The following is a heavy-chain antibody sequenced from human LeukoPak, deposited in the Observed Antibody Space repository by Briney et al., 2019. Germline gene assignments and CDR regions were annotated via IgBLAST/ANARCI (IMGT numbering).Heavy chain of an antibody. CDR1: GFTFSSYS. V-gene: IGHV3-21*01. Sequence: PGGSLRLFCAASGFTFSSYSMNWVRQAPGKGLEWVSSISSSSYIYYADSVKGRFTISRDNAKNSLYQQMNSLRAEDTAVYYCAREGFLEWLAYDYWGQGTLVTVSS. D-gene: IGHD3-3*01. CDR2: ISSSSYI. J-gene: IGHJ4*02. CDR3: AREGFLEWLAYDY.